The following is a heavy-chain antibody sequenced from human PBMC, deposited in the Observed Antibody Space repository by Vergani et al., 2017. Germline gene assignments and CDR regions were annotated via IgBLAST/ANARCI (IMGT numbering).Heavy chain of an antibody. CDR3: ATDNADDILTGYVMCDWFDP. Sequence: EVQLLESGGGLVQPGGSLRLSCAASGFTFSSYAMSWVRQAPGKGLQWVSVIYSGGSSKYYADSVKGRFTISRDNSKNTLYLQMNSLRAEDTAVYYCATDNADDILTGYVMCDWFDPWGQGTLVTVSS. CDR1: GFTFSSYA. J-gene: IGHJ5*02. CDR2: IYSGGSSK. V-gene: IGHV3-23*03. D-gene: IGHD3-9*01.